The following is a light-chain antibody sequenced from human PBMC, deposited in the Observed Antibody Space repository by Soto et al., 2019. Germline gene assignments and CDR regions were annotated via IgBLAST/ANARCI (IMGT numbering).Light chain of an antibody. CDR2: DVS. V-gene: IGLV2-14*01. CDR1: SSYVGGYNS. J-gene: IGLJ1*01. CDR3: SSWTSSSSYV. Sequence: QSALTQPASVSGSPGQSIAISCTGTSSYVGGYNSVSWYQQYPGKAPKLMIHDVSNRPSGVSDRFSGSKSGNTASLTISGLQAEDEADYYCSSWTSSSSYVFGSGTKVTVL.